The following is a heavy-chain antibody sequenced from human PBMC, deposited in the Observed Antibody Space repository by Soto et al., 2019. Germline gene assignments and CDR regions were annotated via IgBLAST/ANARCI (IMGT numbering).Heavy chain of an antibody. J-gene: IGHJ5*02. CDR1: GFTFDDYA. Sequence: EVQLVESGGGLVQPGRSLRLSCAASGFTFDDYAMHWVRQAPGKGLEWVSGISWNSGSIGYADSVKGRFTISRDNAKNSLYLQRNSLRAEDTAVYYCAKDPSLRVRGRPGFDPWGQGTLGTVSS. CDR3: AKDPSLRVRGRPGFDP. CDR2: ISWNSGSI. V-gene: IGHV3-9*01. D-gene: IGHD3-10*01.